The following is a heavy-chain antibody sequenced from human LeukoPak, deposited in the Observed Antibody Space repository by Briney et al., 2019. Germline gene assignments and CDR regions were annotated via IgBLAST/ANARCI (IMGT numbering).Heavy chain of an antibody. J-gene: IGHJ4*02. CDR2: VNHSGST. D-gene: IGHD3-16*01. CDR1: GGSFSDYW. CDR3: AGRAVYYFDY. Sequence: SETLSLTCAVYGGSFSDYWWTWIRQSPGKGLEWIGEVNHSGSTNYNPSLKSRVTISVDTSKNQFSLKLSSVTAADTAVYYCAGRAVYYFDYWGQGTLVTVSS. V-gene: IGHV4-34*01.